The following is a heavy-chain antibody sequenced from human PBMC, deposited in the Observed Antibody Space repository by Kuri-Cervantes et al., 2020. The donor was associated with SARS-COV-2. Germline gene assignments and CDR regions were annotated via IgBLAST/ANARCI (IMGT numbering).Heavy chain of an antibody. CDR1: GFTFSSYS. CDR3: ASVAARGDY. CDR2: ISSSSSTI. V-gene: IGHV3-48*01. D-gene: IGHD6-6*01. J-gene: IGHJ4*02. Sequence: GESLKISCAASGFTFSSYSMNWVRQAPGKGLEWVSYISSSSSTIYYADSVKGRLTISRDNAKNSLYLQMNSLRAEDTAVYYCASVAARGDYWGQGTLVTVSS.